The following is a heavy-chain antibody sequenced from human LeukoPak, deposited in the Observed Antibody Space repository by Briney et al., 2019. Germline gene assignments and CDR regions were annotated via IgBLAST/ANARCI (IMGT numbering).Heavy chain of an antibody. D-gene: IGHD5-18*01. CDR3: ARVYGYGYYYMDV. V-gene: IGHV4-59*01. Sequence: SETLSHTCTVSGGSISNYYWNWIRQPPGKGLEWIGYAYYSGSTTYNPSLKSRVTISVDTSKNQFSLKLRSVTAADTAVYYCARVYGYGYYYMDVWGKGTTVTVSS. CDR2: AYYSGST. J-gene: IGHJ6*03. CDR1: GGSISNYY.